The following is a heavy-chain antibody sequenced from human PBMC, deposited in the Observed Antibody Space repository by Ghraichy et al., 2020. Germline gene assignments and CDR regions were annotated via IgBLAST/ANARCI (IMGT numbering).Heavy chain of an antibody. CDR2: INPSVGST. V-gene: IGHV1-46*01. D-gene: IGHD3-10*01. J-gene: IGHJ6*03. CDR3: ARNYYGSGGTYYYYYMDV. CDR1: GYTFTGYY. Sequence: ASVKVSCKASGYTFTGYYMHWVRQAPGQGLEWMGIINPSVGSTTYAQKFQGRVTLTRDTSTSTVYMELSSLRSEDTAVYYCARNYYGSGGTYYYYYMDVWGKGTTVTVSS.